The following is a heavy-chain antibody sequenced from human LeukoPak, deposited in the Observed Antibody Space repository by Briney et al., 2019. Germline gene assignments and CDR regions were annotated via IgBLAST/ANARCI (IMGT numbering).Heavy chain of an antibody. J-gene: IGHJ4*02. Sequence: GGSLRLSCAASGFTFSSYSMNWVRQAPGKGLEWVSSISSSSSYIYYADSVKGRFTISRDNAKNSLCLQMNSLRAEDTAVYYCARGLIIAAASTGYDYWGQGTLVTVSS. V-gene: IGHV3-21*01. CDR1: GFTFSSYS. CDR2: ISSSSSYI. D-gene: IGHD6-13*01. CDR3: ARGLIIAAASTGYDY.